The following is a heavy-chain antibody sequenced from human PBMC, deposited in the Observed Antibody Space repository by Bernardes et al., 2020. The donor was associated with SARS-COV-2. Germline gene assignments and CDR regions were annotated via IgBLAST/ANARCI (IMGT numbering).Heavy chain of an antibody. Sequence: ASVKVSCKASGYTFTGYYMHWVRQAPGQGLEWMGWINPNSGGTNYAQKFQGRVTMTRDTSITTAYMEVSRLRSDDTAVYYCAREAMVPPSYGMDVWGQGTTVTGSS. CDR1: GYTFTGYY. CDR3: AREAMVPPSYGMDV. D-gene: IGHD3-10*01. CDR2: INPNSGGT. V-gene: IGHV1-2*02. J-gene: IGHJ6*02.